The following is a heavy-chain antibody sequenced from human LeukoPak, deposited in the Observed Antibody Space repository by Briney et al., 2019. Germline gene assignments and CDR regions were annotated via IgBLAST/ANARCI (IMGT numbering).Heavy chain of an antibody. CDR3: ARRGGLSGSGSYYPPYYMDV. D-gene: IGHD3-10*01. Sequence: GGSLRLSCAASGFTFSSYAMSWVRQAPGKGLEWVSAISGSGGSTYYADSVKGRFTISRDNSKHTLYLQMNSLRAEDTAVYYCARRGGLSGSGSYYPPYYMDVWGKGTTVTISS. CDR2: ISGSGGST. J-gene: IGHJ6*03. V-gene: IGHV3-23*01. CDR1: GFTFSSYA.